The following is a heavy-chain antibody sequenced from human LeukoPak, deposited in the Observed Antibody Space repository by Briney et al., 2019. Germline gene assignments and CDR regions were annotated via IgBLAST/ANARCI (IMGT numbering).Heavy chain of an antibody. CDR1: GFSLSTSGMC. J-gene: IGHJ4*02. CDR3: ARIRAGGWLFDY. V-gene: IGHV2-70*11. Sequence: SGPALVKPTQTLTLTCTFSGFSLSTSGMCMSWIRQPPGKALKWLARIDWDDDKYYSTSLKTRLTISKDTSKNQVVLTMTNMDPVDTATYYCARIRAGGWLFDYWGQGTLVTVSS. CDR2: IDWDDDK. D-gene: IGHD5-24*01.